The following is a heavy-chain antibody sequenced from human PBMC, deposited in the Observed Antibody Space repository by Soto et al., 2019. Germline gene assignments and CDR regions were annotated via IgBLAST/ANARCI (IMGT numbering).Heavy chain of an antibody. CDR1: GFTFISYA. D-gene: IGHD3-16*01. CDR3: ARKVLGSTSRPDYWYFDL. CDR2: ISGGGDRT. J-gene: IGHJ2*01. V-gene: IGHV3-23*01. Sequence: EVQLLESGGGLVQPGGSLRLSCVGSGFTFISYAMNWVRQAPGKGLEWVSGISGGGDRTFDADSMKGRFTISRDNSKNTVNLQMNSLRADDTAVYYCARKVLGSTSRPDYWYFDLWGRGTLVTVSS.